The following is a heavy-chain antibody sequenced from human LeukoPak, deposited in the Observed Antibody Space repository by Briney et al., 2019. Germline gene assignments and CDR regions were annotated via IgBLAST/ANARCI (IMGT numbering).Heavy chain of an antibody. V-gene: IGHV4-31*03. CDR1: GGSISSGGYY. CDR2: IYYSGST. CDR3: ARGTRSWFDP. J-gene: IGHJ5*02. Sequence: SQTLSLTCTVSGGSISSGGYYWSWIRQHPGKGLEWIGYIYYSGSTYYNPSLKSRVTISVDTSKNQFSLKLSSVTAADTAVYYCARGTRSWFDPWGQGTLVTVSS.